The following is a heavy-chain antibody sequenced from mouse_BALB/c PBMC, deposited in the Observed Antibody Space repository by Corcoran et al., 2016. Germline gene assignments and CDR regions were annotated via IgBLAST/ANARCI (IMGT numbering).Heavy chain of an antibody. CDR3: ARWDWYCDV. Sequence: EGQLQQSGAELVLPGTSVKLSCTASGFNITESNMHWVKQRPEQSPEWIGRIDPANGNTKYDPRFQGKATITADTSSNTAYLQLSSLTSEDTAVYYCARWDWYCDVWGAGTTVTVSS. V-gene: IGHV14-3*02. J-gene: IGHJ1*01. CDR1: GFNITESN. CDR2: IDPANGNT.